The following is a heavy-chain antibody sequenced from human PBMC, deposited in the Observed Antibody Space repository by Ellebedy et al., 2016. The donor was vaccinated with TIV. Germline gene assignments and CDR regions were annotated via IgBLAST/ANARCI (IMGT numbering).Heavy chain of an antibody. D-gene: IGHD7-27*01. CDR2: IYKTGST. J-gene: IGHJ3*02. CDR1: GGYLRTYY. CDR3: ARANWELGDAFDI. Sequence: SETLSLXCNVSGGYLRTYYWSWVRQPAGKGLEWLGRIYKTGSTDYNPSLKSRLTMSVDTSKNQFSLKLNSVTAADTAIYYCARANWELGDAFDIWGQGTTVTVS. V-gene: IGHV4-4*07.